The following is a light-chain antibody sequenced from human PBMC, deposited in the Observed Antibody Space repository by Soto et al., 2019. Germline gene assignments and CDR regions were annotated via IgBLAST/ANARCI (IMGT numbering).Light chain of an antibody. CDR2: NDN. CDR3: AAWDDSLNARGV. J-gene: IGLJ3*02. V-gene: IGLV1-44*01. CDR1: RSNIGSNA. Sequence: PVLTQPPSASGTPGQRVTISCSGSRSNIGSNAVSWYQQLPGTAPKLLIYNDNQRPSGVPDRFSASKSGTSASLAISGLQSEDEADYYCAAWDDSLNARGVFGGGTKLTVL.